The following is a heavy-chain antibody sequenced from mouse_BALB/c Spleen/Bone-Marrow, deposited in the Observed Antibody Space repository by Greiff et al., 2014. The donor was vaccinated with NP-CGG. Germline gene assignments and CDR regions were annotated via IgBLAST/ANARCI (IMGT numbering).Heavy chain of an antibody. J-gene: IGHJ2*01. CDR1: GYTFTSYW. CDR3: ASQGDYGSFDY. CDR2: IYPGDGDT. D-gene: IGHD1-1*02. Sequence: QVQLKESGAELARPGASVKLSCKASGYTFTSYWMQWVKQRPGQGLEWIGAIYPGDGDTRYTQKFKGKATLTADKSSSTAYMQLSSSASEDSAVYYCASQGDYGSFDYWGQGTTLTVSS. V-gene: IGHV1-87*01.